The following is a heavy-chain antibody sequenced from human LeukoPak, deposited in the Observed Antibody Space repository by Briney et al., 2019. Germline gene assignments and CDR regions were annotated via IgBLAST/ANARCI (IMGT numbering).Heavy chain of an antibody. D-gene: IGHD3-9*01. CDR1: GYSISSGYY. CDR2: IYHSGST. CDR3: ARDAPVLRYFDWLYPPFSIFDY. Sequence: PSETLSLTCAVSGYSISSGYYWGWIRQPPGKGLEWIGSIYHSGSTYYNPSLKSRVTISVDTSKNQFSLKLSSVTAADTAVYYCARDAPVLRYFDWLYPPFSIFDYWGQGTLVTVSS. J-gene: IGHJ4*02. V-gene: IGHV4-38-2*02.